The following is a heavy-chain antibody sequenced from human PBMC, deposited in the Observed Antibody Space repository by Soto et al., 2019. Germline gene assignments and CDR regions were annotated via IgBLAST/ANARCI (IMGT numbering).Heavy chain of an antibody. CDR3: ASSYGAGYRAFDY. CDR2: INPILSMS. J-gene: IGHJ4*02. Sequence: QVQLVQSGAEVKKPGSSVRVSCKASGDTFSFYSINWVRQAPGLGLEWMGRINPILSMSNYAQRFQGRVKVTADKATSTAYMELSSLRSQNKAMYYCASSYGAGYRAFDYWGQGALVTVSS. CDR1: GDTFSFYS. V-gene: IGHV1-69*02. D-gene: IGHD3-10*01.